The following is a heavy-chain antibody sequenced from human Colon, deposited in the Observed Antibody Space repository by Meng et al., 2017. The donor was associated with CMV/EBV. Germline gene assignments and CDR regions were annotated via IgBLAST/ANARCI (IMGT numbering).Heavy chain of an antibody. CDR2: ITPNGDST. V-gene: IGHV1-46*01. CDR3: ARQISVGSVDP. D-gene: IGHD1-26*01. Sequence: QVQLVQSGAEVKKPGTSVMVSCKASGDTSSKLYIHWLRQAPGQGLEWMGLITPNGDSTYYAQNFQGRVTMTSDTSTRTIYMVLNNLRSEDAAVYYCARQISVGSVDPWGQGTLVTVSS. J-gene: IGHJ5*02. CDR1: GDTSSKLY.